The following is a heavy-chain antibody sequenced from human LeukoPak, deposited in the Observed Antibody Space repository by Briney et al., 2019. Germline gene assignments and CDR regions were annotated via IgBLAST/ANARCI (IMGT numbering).Heavy chain of an antibody. Sequence: SETLSLTCAVSGGSISSGSYYWSWIRQPAGKGLEWIGRIYTSGSTYYSPSLRSRVTISLDTSRNQFSLKLNSVTAADTAVYYCARGGRIYNFDYWGQGTLVTVSS. CDR2: IYTSGST. CDR1: GGSISSGSYY. V-gene: IGHV4-61*02. J-gene: IGHJ4*02. CDR3: ARGGRIYNFDY. D-gene: IGHD5-12*01.